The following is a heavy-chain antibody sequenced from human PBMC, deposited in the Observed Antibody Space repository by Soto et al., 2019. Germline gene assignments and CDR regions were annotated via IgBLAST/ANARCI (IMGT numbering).Heavy chain of an antibody. D-gene: IGHD3-10*01. V-gene: IGHV3-23*01. CDR3: AKYSGNSGGYRVRPYYYYYFMDV. CDR1: GFTFGSYA. J-gene: IGHJ6*03. CDR2: ISQSGGTT. Sequence: VQLLESGGGLVQPGGSLRVSCAASGFTFGSYAMSWVRQAPGKGLEWVSTISQSGGTTYYADSVKGRFTLSRDNSKKTLYLQMNSLRAEDTAVYYCAKYSGNSGGYRVRPYYYYYFMDVWGKGTTVTVSS.